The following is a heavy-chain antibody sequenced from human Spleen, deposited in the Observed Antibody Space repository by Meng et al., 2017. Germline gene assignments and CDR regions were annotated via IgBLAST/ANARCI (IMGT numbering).Heavy chain of an antibody. J-gene: IGHJ4*02. V-gene: IGHV1-46*03. CDR3: TRGGCKSSSCYAEH. CDR2: ISRSGGST. CDR1: GYIFTDYY. Sequence: QVQLVQSGTGVKRPGASVKVSCQTSGYIFTDYYIHWVRQAPGQGLEWMGVISRSGGSTSYAQKFQARISVTRDTSTSTVYMELRSLRPNDTAVYYCTRGGCKSSSCYAEHWGQGTLVTVSS. D-gene: IGHD3-16*01.